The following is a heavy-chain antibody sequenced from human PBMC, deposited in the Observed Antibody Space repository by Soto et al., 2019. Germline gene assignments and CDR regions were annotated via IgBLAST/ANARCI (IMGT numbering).Heavy chain of an antibody. V-gene: IGHV4-4*07. Sequence: ASETLSLTCTVSGGSISSYYWSWIRRPAGKGLEWIGRIYTSGSTNYNPSLKSRVTMSVDTSKNQFSLKLSSVTAADTAVYYCARAPRGMITFGGVLMDVWGQGTTVTVSS. J-gene: IGHJ6*02. CDR1: GGSISSYY. CDR3: ARAPRGMITFGGVLMDV. CDR2: IYTSGST. D-gene: IGHD3-16*01.